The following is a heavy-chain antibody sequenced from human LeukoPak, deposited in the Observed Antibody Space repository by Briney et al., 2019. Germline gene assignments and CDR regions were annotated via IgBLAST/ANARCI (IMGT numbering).Heavy chain of an antibody. D-gene: IGHD3-16*02. CDR2: IRYDGSNK. Sequence: GGSLRLSCGASGFTFSSYGMHWVRQVPGKGLEWVAFIRYDGSNKYYADSVKGRFTISRDNAKNSLYLQMNSLRAEDTAVYYCARGSYDYVWGSYRSYYFDYWGQGTLVTVSS. J-gene: IGHJ4*02. CDR1: GFTFSSYG. CDR3: ARGSYDYVWGSYRSYYFDY. V-gene: IGHV3-30*02.